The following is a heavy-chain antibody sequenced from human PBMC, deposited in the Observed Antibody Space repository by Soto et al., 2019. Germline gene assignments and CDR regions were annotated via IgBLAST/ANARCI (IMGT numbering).Heavy chain of an antibody. D-gene: IGHD6-13*01. CDR1: GFTFSTSG. CDR2: ISHDGGAT. J-gene: IGHJ5*02. V-gene: IGHV3-30*18. CDR3: AKEWCSSSCYNWFDP. Sequence: QVQLVESGGGVVQSGRSLRLSCAASGFTFSTSGMHWIRQAPGKGLEWVAMISHDGGATYYVDSVKGRFTISRDTDKNTLHLQMDSLRHEDTATYYCAKEWCSSSCYNWFDPWGQGTLVTVSS.